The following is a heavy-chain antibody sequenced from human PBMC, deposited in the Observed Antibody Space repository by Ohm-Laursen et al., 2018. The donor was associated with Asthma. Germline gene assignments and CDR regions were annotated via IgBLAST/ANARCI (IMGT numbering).Heavy chain of an antibody. D-gene: IGHD6-19*01. J-gene: IGHJ4*02. CDR1: GFTFGDYA. CDR2: IRSKAYGGTT. V-gene: IGHV3-49*03. Sequence: EQTLSLTCAASGFTFGDYAMSWFRQAPGKGLEWVGFIRSKAYGGTTEYAASVKGRFTISRDDSKSIAYLQMNSLKTEDTAVYYCTRVVEEIAVAGLYWGQGTLVTVSS. CDR3: TRVVEEIAVAGLY.